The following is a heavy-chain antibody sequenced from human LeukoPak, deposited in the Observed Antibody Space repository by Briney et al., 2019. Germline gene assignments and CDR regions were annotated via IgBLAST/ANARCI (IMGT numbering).Heavy chain of an antibody. CDR3: AHRRVAVAGTLGSEFDP. CDR2: IIPILGIA. Sequence: SVKVSCKASGGTFNTYAISWVRQAPGQGLEWMGRIIPILGIAKYAQKFQGRVTITADKSTSTAYMELSSLRSEDTAVYYCAHRRVAVAGTLGSEFDPWGQGTLVTVSS. D-gene: IGHD6-19*01. V-gene: IGHV1-69*04. CDR1: GGTFNTYA. J-gene: IGHJ5*02.